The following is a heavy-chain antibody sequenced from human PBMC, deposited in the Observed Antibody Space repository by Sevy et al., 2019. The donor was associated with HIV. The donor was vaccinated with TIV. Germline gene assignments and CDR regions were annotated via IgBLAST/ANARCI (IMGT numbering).Heavy chain of an antibody. CDR3: ARNPEPYYDFWSGLEYYFDY. D-gene: IGHD3-3*01. J-gene: IGHJ4*02. CDR2: IWYDGSNK. V-gene: IGHV3-33*08. Sequence: GGSLRLSCAASGFTFSSYAMHWVRQAPGKGLEWVAVIWYDGSNKYYADSVKGRFTISRDNSKNTLYLQMNSLRAEDTAVYYCARNPEPYYDFWSGLEYYFDYWGQGTLVTVSS. CDR1: GFTFSSYA.